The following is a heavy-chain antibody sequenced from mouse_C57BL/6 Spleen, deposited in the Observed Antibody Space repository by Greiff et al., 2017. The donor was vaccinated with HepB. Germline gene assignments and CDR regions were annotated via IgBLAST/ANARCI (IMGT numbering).Heavy chain of an antibody. V-gene: IGHV1-50*01. CDR2: IDPSDSYT. Sequence: QVQLQQPGAELVKPGASVKLSCKASGYTFISYWMQWVKQRPGQGLEWIGEIDPSDSYTNYNQKFKGKATLTVDTSSSTAYMQLSSLTSEDSAVYYCARYGSSYWYFDVWGTGTTVTVSS. CDR1: GYTFISYW. J-gene: IGHJ1*03. D-gene: IGHD1-1*01. CDR3: ARYGSSYWYFDV.